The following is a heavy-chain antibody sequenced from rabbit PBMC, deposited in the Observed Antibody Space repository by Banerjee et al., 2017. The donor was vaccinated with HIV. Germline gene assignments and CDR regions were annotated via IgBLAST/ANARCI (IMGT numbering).Heavy chain of an antibody. J-gene: IGHJ4*01. CDR3: ARDWYGGDTFDL. D-gene: IGHD2-1*01. CDR2: IVIGSGNP. Sequence: QEQLEESGGDLVKPEGSLTLTCTASGFDFSSDAMCWVRQAPGKGPEWIGCIVIGSGNPYYASWAKGRFTISKTSSTTVTLQMTSLTAADTATYFCARDWYGGDTFDLWGPGTLVTVS. CDR1: GFDFSSDA. V-gene: IGHV1S45*01.